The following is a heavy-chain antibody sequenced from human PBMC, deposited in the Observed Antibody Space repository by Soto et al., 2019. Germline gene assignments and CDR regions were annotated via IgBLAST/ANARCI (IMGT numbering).Heavy chain of an antibody. CDR2: IYHSGST. J-gene: IGHJ6*02. CDR3: ARASHTMVRGVRYYYYGMDV. CDR1: GGSISSSNW. D-gene: IGHD3-10*01. V-gene: IGHV4-4*02. Sequence: QVQLQESGPGLVKPSGTLSLTCAVSGGSISSSNWCSWVRQPPGKGLECIGEIYHSGSTNYNPSLKSRVTISVDKSKHQFSLKLRSVTAADTAVYYCARASHTMVRGVRYYYYGMDVWGQGTPVTVSS.